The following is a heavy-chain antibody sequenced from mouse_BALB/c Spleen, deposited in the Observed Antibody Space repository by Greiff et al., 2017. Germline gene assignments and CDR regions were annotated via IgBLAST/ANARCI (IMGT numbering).Heavy chain of an antibody. J-gene: IGHJ4*01. Sequence: EVQLQQSGAELVRPGALVKLSCKASGFNIKDYYMHWVKQRPEQGLEWIGWIDPENGNTIYDPKFQGKASITADTSSNTAYLQLSSLTSEDTAVYYGARKGFYEYDEGMDYWGQGTSVTVSS. V-gene: IGHV14-1*02. CDR3: ARKGFYEYDEGMDY. D-gene: IGHD2-4*01. CDR2: IDPENGNT. CDR1: GFNIKDYY.